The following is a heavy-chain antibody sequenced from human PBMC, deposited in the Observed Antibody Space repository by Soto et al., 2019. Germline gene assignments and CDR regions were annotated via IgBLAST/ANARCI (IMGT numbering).Heavy chain of an antibody. Sequence: QVQLVESGGGVVQSGRSLRLSCVASGFTFSSYAMHWVRQAPGKGLEWVTVISYDGSNGYYADSVKGRFTISRDNSKNALYLQMSSLRPEDTAVYYCAKGIAEQWVVTGSPWVQGTLVTFSS. CDR3: AKGIAEQWVVTGSP. V-gene: IGHV3-30*18. CDR2: ISYDGSNG. D-gene: IGHD6-19*01. J-gene: IGHJ5*02. CDR1: GFTFSSYA.